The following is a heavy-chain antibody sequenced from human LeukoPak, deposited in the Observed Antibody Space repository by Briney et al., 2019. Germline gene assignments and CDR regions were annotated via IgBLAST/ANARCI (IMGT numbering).Heavy chain of an antibody. J-gene: IGHJ1*01. V-gene: IGHV3-11*01. D-gene: IGHD6-13*01. Sequence: PGGSLRLSCAASGFTFSDYHMSWIRQAPGKGLEWVSYISSSGGTISYADSVKGRFTISRGNAKNSLYLQMNSLRAEDTAVYYCARGFNGQLVPEYFQHWGQGTLVTVSS. CDR3: ARGFNGQLVPEYFQH. CDR1: GFTFSDYH. CDR2: ISSSGGTI.